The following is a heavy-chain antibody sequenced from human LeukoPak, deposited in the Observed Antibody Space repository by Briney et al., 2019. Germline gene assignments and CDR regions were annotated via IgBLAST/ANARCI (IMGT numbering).Heavy chain of an antibody. D-gene: IGHD3-22*01. CDR1: GFTFSSYA. J-gene: IGHJ4*02. V-gene: IGHV3-30-3*01. CDR2: ISYDGSNK. CDR3: ARDPYYDSSGYTFDY. Sequence: PGGSLRLSCAASGFTFSSYAMHWVRQAPGKGLEWVAVISYDGSNKYYADSVKGRFTISRDNSKNTLYPQMNSLRAEDTAVYYCARDPYYDSSGYTFDYWGQGTLVTVSS.